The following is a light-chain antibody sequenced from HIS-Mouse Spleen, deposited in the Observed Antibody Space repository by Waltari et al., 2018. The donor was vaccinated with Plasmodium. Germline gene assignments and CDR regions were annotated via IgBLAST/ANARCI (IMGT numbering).Light chain of an antibody. CDR3: QQSYSTWT. Sequence: DIQMTQSPSTLSASVGDRVTITCRASQSISSRLAWYQQIPGKAPKLLIYAASSLQSGVPSRFSGSGSGTDFTLSISSLQPEDFATYYCQQSYSTWTFGQGTKVEIK. V-gene: IGKV1-39*01. CDR1: QSISSR. CDR2: AAS. J-gene: IGKJ1*01.